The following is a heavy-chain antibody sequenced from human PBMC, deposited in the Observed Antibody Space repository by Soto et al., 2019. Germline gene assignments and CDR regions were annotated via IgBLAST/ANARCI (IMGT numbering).Heavy chain of an antibody. CDR1: GFTLSSYA. V-gene: IGHV3-23*01. CDR2: ISGSGGST. D-gene: IGHD2-8*01. CDR3: AKGGRLLMVYAIAGNYFDY. J-gene: IGHJ4*02. Sequence: PGGSLRLSCAASGFTLSSYAMSWVRQAPGKGLEWVSAISGSGGSTYYADSVKGRFTISRDNSKNTLYLQMNSLRAEDTAVYYCAKGGRLLMVYAIAGNYFDYWGQGTLVTVSS.